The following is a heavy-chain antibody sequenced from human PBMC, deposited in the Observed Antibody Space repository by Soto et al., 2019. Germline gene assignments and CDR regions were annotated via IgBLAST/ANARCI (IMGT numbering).Heavy chain of an antibody. J-gene: IGHJ4*02. V-gene: IGHV3-23*01. D-gene: IGHD1-26*01. CDR1: GSTFAHQA. Sequence: EVQLLESGGGLVQPGGSLRLSCAASGSTFAHQAMSWVRQAPGTGLEWVSAVSGSGGGTYYADSVKGRFTISRDNSKNTLSLQMNSLRVEDTAVYYCVREGGDSSSLVDNYFDYWGQGALVTVPS. CDR2: VSGSGGGT. CDR3: VREGGDSSSLVDNYFDY.